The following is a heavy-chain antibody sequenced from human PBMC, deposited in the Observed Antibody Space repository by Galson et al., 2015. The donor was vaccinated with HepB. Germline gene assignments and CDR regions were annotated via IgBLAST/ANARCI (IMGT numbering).Heavy chain of an antibody. V-gene: IGHV3-53*01. CDR2: IYSGGST. CDR3: ARVLPDTAMVYNV. J-gene: IGHJ6*04. Sequence: SLRLSCAASGFTVSSNYMSWVRQAPGKGLEWVSVIYSGGSTYYADSVKGRFTISRDNSKNTLYLQMNSLRAEDTAVYYCARVLPDTAMVYNVWGKGTTVTVSS. D-gene: IGHD5-18*01. CDR1: GFTVSSNY.